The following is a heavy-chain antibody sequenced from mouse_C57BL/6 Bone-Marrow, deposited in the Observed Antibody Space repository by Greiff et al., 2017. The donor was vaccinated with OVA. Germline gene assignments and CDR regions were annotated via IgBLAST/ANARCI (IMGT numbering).Heavy chain of an antibody. V-gene: IGHV14-4*01. CDR2: IDPENGDT. CDR3: TTSPLDDY. J-gene: IGHJ2*01. Sequence: VQLQQSGAELVRPGASVKLSCTASGFNIKDDYMHWVKQRPEQGLEWIGWIDPENGDTEYASKFQGKATITADTSSNTAYLQLSSLTSEDTAVYYCTTSPLDDYWGQGTTLTVAS. CDR1: GFNIKDDY.